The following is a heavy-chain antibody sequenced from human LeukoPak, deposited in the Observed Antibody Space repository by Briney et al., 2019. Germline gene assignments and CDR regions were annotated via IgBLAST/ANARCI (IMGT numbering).Heavy chain of an antibody. D-gene: IGHD3-9*01. CDR3: ARSHYDILTGRGFDY. Sequence: ASVKVSCKASGYTFTGYYMHWVRQAPGQGLEWMGWINPNSGGTNYAQKFQGRVTMTRDTSISTAYMELSRLRSDDTAVYYCARSHYDILTGRGFDYWGQGTLVIVSS. V-gene: IGHV1-2*02. CDR1: GYTFTGYY. CDR2: INPNSGGT. J-gene: IGHJ4*02.